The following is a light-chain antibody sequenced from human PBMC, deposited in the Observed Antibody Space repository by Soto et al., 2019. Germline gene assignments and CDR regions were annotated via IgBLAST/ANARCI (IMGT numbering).Light chain of an antibody. CDR3: QQYYTIPLT. CDR1: QSVLYSSDNKNY. V-gene: IGKV4-1*01. Sequence: DIVMTQSPDSLAVSLDERATISCRSSQSVLYSSDNKNYLVWYQQKPGQPPKLLIYWASTREFGVPDRYSGSGSGTDFTLTISSLQAEDVAVYYCQQYYTIPLTFGGGTKVDIK. CDR2: WAS. J-gene: IGKJ4*01.